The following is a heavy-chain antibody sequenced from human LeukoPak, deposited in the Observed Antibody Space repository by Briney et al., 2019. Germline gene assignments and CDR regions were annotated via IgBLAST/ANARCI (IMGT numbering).Heavy chain of an antibody. CDR2: IYHSGST. V-gene: IGHV4-30-2*01. D-gene: IGHD3-3*01. J-gene: IGHJ6*03. Sequence: SETLSLTCTVSGGSISSGSYYWSWIRQPPGKGLEWIGYIYHSGSTYYNPSLKSQVTISVDKSKTQFSLKLNSVTATDTAVYYCARVRSGVNYYMDVWGKGTTVTVSS. CDR3: ARVRSGVNYYMDV. CDR1: GGSISSGSYY.